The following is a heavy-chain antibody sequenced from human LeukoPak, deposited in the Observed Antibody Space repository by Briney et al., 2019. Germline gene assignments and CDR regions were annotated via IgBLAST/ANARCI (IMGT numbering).Heavy chain of an antibody. J-gene: IGHJ4*02. V-gene: IGHV1-69*13. Sequence: ASVKVSCKASGGTFSSYAISWVRQAPGQGLEWMGGIIPIFATANYAQKFQGRVTITADESTSTAYMELSSLRSEDTAVYYCASGDSTYYYDSSGYPQDDYWGQGTLVTVSS. D-gene: IGHD3-22*01. CDR1: GGTFSSYA. CDR3: ASGDSTYYYDSSGYPQDDY. CDR2: IIPIFATA.